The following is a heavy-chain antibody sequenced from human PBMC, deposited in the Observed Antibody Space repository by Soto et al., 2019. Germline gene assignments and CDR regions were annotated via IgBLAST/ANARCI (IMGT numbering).Heavy chain of an antibody. V-gene: IGHV3-30*18. D-gene: IGHD3-10*01. CDR3: AKDHSGFGESP. Sequence: GGSLRLSCAASGFTFSSYGMHWVRQAPGKGLEWVAVISYDGSNKYYADSVKGRFTISRDNSKNTLYLQMNSLRAEDTAVYYCAKDHSGFGESPWGQGTLVTVSS. CDR1: GFTFSSYG. CDR2: ISYDGSNK. J-gene: IGHJ5*02.